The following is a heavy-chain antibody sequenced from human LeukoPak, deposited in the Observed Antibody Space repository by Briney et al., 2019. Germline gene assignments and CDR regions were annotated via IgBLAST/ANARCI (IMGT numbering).Heavy chain of an antibody. CDR1: GGSVSSNNYY. CDR3: ARGLGFGEPRFDP. Sequence: SETLSLTCTVSGGSVSSNNYYWGWIRQPPGKGLEWTASIYYSGTTYYNPSLMGRVTISVDTSKNQFSLNLYPVTAADTAVYFCARGLGFGEPRFDPWGQGTLVTVSS. D-gene: IGHD3-10*01. J-gene: IGHJ5*02. V-gene: IGHV4-39*01. CDR2: IYYSGTT.